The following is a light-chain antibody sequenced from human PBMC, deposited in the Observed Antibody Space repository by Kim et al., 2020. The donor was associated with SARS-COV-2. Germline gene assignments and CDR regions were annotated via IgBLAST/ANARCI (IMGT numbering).Light chain of an antibody. CDR1: SGSVSTRYY. V-gene: IGLV8-61*01. CDR2: TTN. J-gene: IGLJ3*02. CDR3: VLYLGSGSHWV. Sequence: GTVPLTCGLGSGSVSTRYYPSWYQHTPGQAPRTLIYTTNSRCSGVPDRFSGSILGNKAALTIMGAQADDESDYYCVLYLGSGSHWVFGGGTQLTVL.